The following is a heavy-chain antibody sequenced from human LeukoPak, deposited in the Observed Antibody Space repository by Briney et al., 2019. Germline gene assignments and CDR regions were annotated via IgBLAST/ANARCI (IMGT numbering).Heavy chain of an antibody. CDR2: ISADGRNT. D-gene: IGHD2-8*01. Sequence: GGSLRLSCAASGFTFHYYAMHWVRQAPGKGLEWVSLISADGRNTYYPDSVKGRFTISRDNKNSLFLEMNSLRTDDTALYYCAKGQYDSTETLDSWGQGTLVTVSS. V-gene: IGHV3-43*02. CDR3: AKGQYDSTETLDS. CDR1: GFTFHYYA. J-gene: IGHJ4*02.